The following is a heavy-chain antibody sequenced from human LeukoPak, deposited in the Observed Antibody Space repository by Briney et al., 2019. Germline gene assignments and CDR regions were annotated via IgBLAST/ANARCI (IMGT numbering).Heavy chain of an antibody. Sequence: SETLSLTCSASGGSISSSSYSWGWIRQPPGKGLEWIGSIYYTGRTYYNPSLRSRVTISVDTSKNHLSLNLSSVTAADASLYYCASQNCTTTRCHFEYWGQGSLVTVSS. CDR1: GGSISSSSYS. CDR3: ASQNCTTTRCHFEY. J-gene: IGHJ4*02. V-gene: IGHV4-39*02. CDR2: IYYTGRT. D-gene: IGHD2-2*01.